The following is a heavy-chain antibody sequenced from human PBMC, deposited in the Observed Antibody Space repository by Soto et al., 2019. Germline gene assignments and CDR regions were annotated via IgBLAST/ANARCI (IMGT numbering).Heavy chain of an antibody. V-gene: IGHV3-7*01. CDR1: GLAFRSFL. Sequence: GGSLRLSCAASGLAFRSFLMSWVRQAPGGGLEWVANINQDGRDTYYSDSVRDRFTISRDNAANSLFLHMNSLGAEDTAVYYCATYNDDEWESYRHRYWGQGTLVTVSS. J-gene: IGHJ4*02. D-gene: IGHD3-16*02. CDR2: INQDGRDT. CDR3: ATYNDDEWESYRHRY.